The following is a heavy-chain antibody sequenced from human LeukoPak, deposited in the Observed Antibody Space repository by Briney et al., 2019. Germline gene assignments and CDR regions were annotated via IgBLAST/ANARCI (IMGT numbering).Heavy chain of an antibody. D-gene: IGHD3-10*01. CDR3: ARDRELGY. CDR2: IYNSGST. Sequence: SETLSLTCSVSGDSISIYYWSWIRQPPGKGLEWIGYIYNSGSTNYNPSLKSRVTISVDTSKNQFSLKLTSVTAADTAVYYCARDRELGYWGQGTLVTVSS. V-gene: IGHV4-59*01. CDR1: GDSISIYY. J-gene: IGHJ4*02.